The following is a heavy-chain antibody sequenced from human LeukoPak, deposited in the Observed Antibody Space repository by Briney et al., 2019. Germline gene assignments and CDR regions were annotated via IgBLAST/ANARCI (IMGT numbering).Heavy chain of an antibody. CDR3: AREGDKGGYNY. V-gene: IGHV4-59*01. Sequence: SETLSLTCTVSGGSISSYYWSWIRQPPGKGLEWIGYIYYSGSTNYNPSLKSRVTISVDTSKNQFSLKLSSVTAADTAVYYCAREGDKGGYNYWGQGTLVTVSS. CDR2: IYYSGST. CDR1: GGSISSYY. J-gene: IGHJ4*02. D-gene: IGHD5-18*01.